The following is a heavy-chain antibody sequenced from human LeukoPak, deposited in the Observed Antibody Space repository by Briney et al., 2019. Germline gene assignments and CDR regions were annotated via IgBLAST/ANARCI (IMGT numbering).Heavy chain of an antibody. J-gene: IGHJ6*03. V-gene: IGHV1-46*01. Sequence: ASVKVSCKASGYSFTSHYMHWVRQAPGQGLEWLGLINPSGSSTLYAQKFQGRVTMTRDMSTTTDYMELSSLRSEDTAVYYCARVGYYMDVWGKGTTVTVSS. CDR3: ARVGYYMDV. CDR2: INPSGSST. D-gene: IGHD3-10*01. CDR1: GYSFTSHY.